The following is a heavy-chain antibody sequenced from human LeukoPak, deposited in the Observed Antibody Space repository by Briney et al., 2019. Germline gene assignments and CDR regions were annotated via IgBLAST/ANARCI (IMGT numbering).Heavy chain of an antibody. D-gene: IGHD1-26*01. Sequence: SETLSLTCAVSGGSISSGGYSWSWIRQPPGKGLEWIGYIYHSGSTYYNPSLKSRVAISVDRSKNQFSLKLSSVTAADTAVYYCAREEVGAIGYWGQGTLVTVSS. CDR2: IYHSGST. CDR1: GGSISSGGYS. J-gene: IGHJ4*02. CDR3: AREEVGAIGY. V-gene: IGHV4-30-2*01.